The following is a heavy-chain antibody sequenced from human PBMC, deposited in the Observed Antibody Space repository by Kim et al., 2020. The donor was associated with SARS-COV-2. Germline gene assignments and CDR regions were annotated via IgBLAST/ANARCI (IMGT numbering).Heavy chain of an antibody. CDR2: IYYSGST. D-gene: IGHD3-10*01. J-gene: IGHJ5*02. CDR3: ARVYGSGSYYNRGIGFWFDP. CDR1: GGSISSSSYY. Sequence: SETLSLTCTVSGGSISSSSYYWGWIRQPPGKGLEWIGSIYYSGSTYYNPSLKSRVTISVDTSKNQFSLKLSSVTAADTAVYYCARVYGSGSYYNRGIGFWFDPWGQGTLVTVSS. V-gene: IGHV4-39*07.